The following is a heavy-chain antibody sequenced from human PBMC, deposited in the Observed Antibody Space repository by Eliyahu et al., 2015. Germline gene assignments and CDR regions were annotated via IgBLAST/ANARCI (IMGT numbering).Heavy chain of an antibody. Sequence: QVQLQQWGAGLLKPSETLSLTCAVYGGSFSGYYWSXXRQPPGKGLEWIGEINHSGSTNYXPSLKSRVTISVDTSKNQFSLKLSSVTAADTAVYYCARGRRQWLAYYFDYWGQGTLVTVSS. D-gene: IGHD6-19*01. CDR3: ARGRRQWLAYYFDY. V-gene: IGHV4-34*01. CDR2: INHSGST. J-gene: IGHJ4*02. CDR1: GGSFSGYY.